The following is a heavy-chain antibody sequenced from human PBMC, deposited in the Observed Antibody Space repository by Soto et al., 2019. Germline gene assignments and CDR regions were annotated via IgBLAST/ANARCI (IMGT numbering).Heavy chain of an antibody. V-gene: IGHV1-8*01. CDR2: MNPNSGNT. D-gene: IGHD3-10*01. CDR1: GYTFTSYD. Sequence: QVQLVQSGAEVKKPGASVKVSCKASGYTFTSYDINWVRQATGQGLEWMGWMNPNSGNTGYAQKFQGRATMTRNTSVSTAYMELSSLSSEDTAVYYCASQVREYAFDIWGQGTMVTVSS. CDR3: ASQVREYAFDI. J-gene: IGHJ3*02.